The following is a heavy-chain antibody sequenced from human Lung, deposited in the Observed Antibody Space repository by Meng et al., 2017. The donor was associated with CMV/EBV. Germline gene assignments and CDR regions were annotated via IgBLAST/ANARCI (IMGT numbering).Heavy chain of an antibody. CDR1: GYSFTSYW. J-gene: IGHJ4*03. D-gene: IGHD6-19*01. V-gene: IGHV5-51*01. CDR3: ARPGTYSSGWDAY. Sequence: XVSXKGSGYSFTSYWIGWVRQMPGKGLEWMGIIYPGDSDTRYSPSFQGQVTISADKSISTAYLQWSSLKASDTAMYYCARPGTYSSGWDAYWGHGTLVTVSS. CDR2: IYPGDSDT.